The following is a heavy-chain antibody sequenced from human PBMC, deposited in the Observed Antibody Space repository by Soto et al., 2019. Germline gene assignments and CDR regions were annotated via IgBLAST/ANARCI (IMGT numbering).Heavy chain of an antibody. J-gene: IGHJ6*02. CDR2: IYYSGGT. D-gene: IGHD3-10*01. V-gene: IGHV4-31*01. Sequence: QVQLQESGPGLVNPSETLSLTCTFSGGSISSGCYYWSWIRQHQGKGLEWIGYIYYSGGTYYNPSIKVLVTISVETSKNQLSLKLSSVTAEDTAVYYCARDRGSGSYHRPTSYGMDLWGQGTTVTVSS. CDR1: GGSISSGCYY. CDR3: ARDRGSGSYHRPTSYGMDL.